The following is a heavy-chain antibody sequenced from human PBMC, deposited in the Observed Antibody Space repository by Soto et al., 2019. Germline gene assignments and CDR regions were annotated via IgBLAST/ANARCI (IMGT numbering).Heavy chain of an antibody. CDR2: IWYDGSNK. J-gene: IGHJ6*03. D-gene: IGHD5-18*01. V-gene: IGHV3-33*01. CDR3: ARGPDTNYYYYYMDV. CDR1: GFTFSSYG. Sequence: SLRLSCAASGFTFSSYGMHWVRQAPGKGLEWVAVIWYDGSNKYYADSVKGRFTISRDNSKNTLYLQMNSLRAEDTAVYYCARGPDTNYYYYYMDVWGKGTTVTVSS.